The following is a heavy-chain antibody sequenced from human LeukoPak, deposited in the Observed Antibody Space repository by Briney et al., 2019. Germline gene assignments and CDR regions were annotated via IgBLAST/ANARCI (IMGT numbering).Heavy chain of an antibody. J-gene: IGHJ4*02. CDR3: AKEGETSFDY. CDR1: GYTFIGCY. Sequence: ASVKVSCKASGYTFIGCYIYWVRQAPGQGLEWMGWINPNSGGTKYAQKFQGRVTMSRDTSINTAYMELNRLTYDDTAVYYCAKEGETSFDYWGQGTLVTVSS. CDR2: INPNSGGT. D-gene: IGHD3-16*01. V-gene: IGHV1-2*02.